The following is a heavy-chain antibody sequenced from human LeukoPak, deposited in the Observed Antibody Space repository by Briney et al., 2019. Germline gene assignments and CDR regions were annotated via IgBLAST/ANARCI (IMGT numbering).Heavy chain of an antibody. CDR2: IRYDGSNK. CDR3: EVVPAASLDY. V-gene: IGHV3-30*02. Sequence: GGSLRLSCAASGFTFSSYGMHWVRQAPGKGLEWVAFIRYDGSNKYYADSVKGRFTISRDNFKNTLYLQMNSLRAEDTAVYYCEVVPAASLDYWGQGTLVTVSS. J-gene: IGHJ4*02. D-gene: IGHD2-2*01. CDR1: GFTFSSYG.